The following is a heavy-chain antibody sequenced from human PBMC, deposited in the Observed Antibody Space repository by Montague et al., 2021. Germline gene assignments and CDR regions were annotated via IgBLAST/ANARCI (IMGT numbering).Heavy chain of an antibody. CDR1: GFPFSSYV. Sequence: SRRLSFAASGFPFSSYVMHWVRQAPGKGLVWVSRISHDGTVTTYADSVKGRFTISRDNAKNTLFLQMNSLRAEDTAVYYCTRDVNWDLFDYWGQGALVTVSS. V-gene: IGHV3-74*01. CDR3: TRDVNWDLFDY. J-gene: IGHJ4*02. D-gene: IGHD7-27*01. CDR2: ISHDGTVT.